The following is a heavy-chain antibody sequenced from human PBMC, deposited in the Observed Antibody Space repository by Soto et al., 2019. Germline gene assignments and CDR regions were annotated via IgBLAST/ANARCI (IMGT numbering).Heavy chain of an antibody. Sequence: QVHLQESGPGLLKPSETLSLTCTVSGGSVSSDNYYWTWIRQPPGKGLEWIGYIYYSGSNNYNPSLKSRVTISVDTSKNQFSLKLSSVTAADAAVYYCARDCMVTYYYYLMDVWGQGTTVTVSS. J-gene: IGHJ6*02. D-gene: IGHD5-18*01. CDR1: GGSVSSDNYY. CDR2: IYYSGSN. CDR3: ARDCMVTYYYYLMDV. V-gene: IGHV4-61*01.